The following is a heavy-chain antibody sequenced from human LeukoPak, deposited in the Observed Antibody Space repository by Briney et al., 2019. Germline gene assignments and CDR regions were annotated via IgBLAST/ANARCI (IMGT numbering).Heavy chain of an antibody. CDR2: IYYSGST. D-gene: IGHD3-22*01. Sequence: SETLSLTCTVSGGSISSYYWSWIRQPPGKGLEWIGYIYYSGSTNYNPSLKSRVTISVDTSKNQFSLKLSSVTAADMAVYYCARGRYYDSSGPFDYWGQGTLVTVSS. V-gene: IGHV4-59*01. CDR3: ARGRYYDSSGPFDY. CDR1: GGSISSYY. J-gene: IGHJ4*02.